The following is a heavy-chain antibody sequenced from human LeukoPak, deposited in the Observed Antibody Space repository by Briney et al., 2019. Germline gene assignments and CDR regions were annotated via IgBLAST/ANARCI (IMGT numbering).Heavy chain of an antibody. D-gene: IGHD3-22*01. J-gene: IGHJ3*02. CDR3: AREFAPYYYDSSGYWAHAFDI. CDR2: IYTSGST. Sequence: SETLSLTCTVSGGSISSYYWSWIRQPAGKGLEWIGRIYTSGSTNYNPSLKSRVTMSVDPSKNQFSLKLSSVAAADTAVYYCAREFAPYYYDSSGYWAHAFDIWGQGTMVTVSS. CDR1: GGSISSYY. V-gene: IGHV4-4*07.